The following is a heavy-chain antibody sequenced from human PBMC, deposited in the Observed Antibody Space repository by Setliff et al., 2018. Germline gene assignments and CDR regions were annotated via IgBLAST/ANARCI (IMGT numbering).Heavy chain of an antibody. V-gene: IGHV1-2*02. D-gene: IGHD1-20*01. CDR1: GYNFPGYY. CDR3: ARRAFIETITGYCFDL. Sequence: ASVKVSCKASGYNFPGYYLHWVRQAPGQGLEWMGWISPHTGNTQYAQNFQGRVTMTRDTSITTAYMELSSLRPNDTAFYYCARRAFIETITGYCFDLWGQGTQVTVSS. J-gene: IGHJ4*02. CDR2: ISPHTGNT.